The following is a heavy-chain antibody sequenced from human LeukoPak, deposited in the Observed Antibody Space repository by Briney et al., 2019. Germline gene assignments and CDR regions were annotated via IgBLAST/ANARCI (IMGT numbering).Heavy chain of an antibody. CDR3: ARGSSRADY. Sequence: GSLRLSCVASGITFSSYTINWVRQAPGKGLEWVSSISSSSTYIYYADSVKGRFTISRDNAKNSLYLQMNSLRAEDTAVYYCARGSSRADYWGQGTLVTVSP. J-gene: IGHJ4*02. V-gene: IGHV3-21*01. CDR1: GITFSSYT. CDR2: ISSSSTYI. D-gene: IGHD6-19*01.